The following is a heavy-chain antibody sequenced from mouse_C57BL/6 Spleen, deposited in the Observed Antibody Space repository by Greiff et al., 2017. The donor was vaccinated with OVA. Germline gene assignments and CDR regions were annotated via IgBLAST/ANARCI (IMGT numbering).Heavy chain of an antibody. CDR1: GFTFSDYG. D-gene: IGHD1-3*01. J-gene: IGHJ4*01. CDR2: ISSGSSTI. CDR3: ARREWEDAMDY. Sequence: EVQVVESGGGLVKPGGSLKLSCAASGFTFSDYGMHWVRQAPEKGLEWVAYISSGSSTIYYADTVKGRFTISRDNAKNTLFLQMTSLRSEDTAMYYCARREWEDAMDYWGQGTSVTVSS. V-gene: IGHV5-17*01.